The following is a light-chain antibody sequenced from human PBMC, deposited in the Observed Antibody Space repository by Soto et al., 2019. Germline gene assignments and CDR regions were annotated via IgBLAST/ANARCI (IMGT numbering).Light chain of an antibody. Sequence: QSALTQPRSVSGSPGQSVTISCTGNSSDVGGYKYVSWYQQHPGKAPKLMIYDVTKRPSGVPDRFSGSESGNTASLTISGLQAEDEVDYYCCSYAGRYAIFGGGTELTVL. V-gene: IGLV2-11*01. J-gene: IGLJ2*01. CDR1: SSDVGGYKY. CDR3: CSYAGRYAI. CDR2: DVT.